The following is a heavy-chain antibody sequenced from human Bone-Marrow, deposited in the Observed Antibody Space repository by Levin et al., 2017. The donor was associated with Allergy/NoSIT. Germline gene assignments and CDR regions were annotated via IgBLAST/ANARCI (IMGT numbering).Heavy chain of an antibody. J-gene: IGHJ4*02. CDR2: IIPIFGTA. CDR3: ARDRFSSGYGDSDDY. Sequence: PGESLKISCKASGGTFSSYAISWVRQAPGQGLEWMGGIIPIFGTANYAQKFQGRVTITADESTSTAYMELSSLRSEDTAVYYCARDRFSSGYGDSDDYWGQGTLVTVSS. D-gene: IGHD4-17*01. V-gene: IGHV1-69*01. CDR1: GGTFSSYA.